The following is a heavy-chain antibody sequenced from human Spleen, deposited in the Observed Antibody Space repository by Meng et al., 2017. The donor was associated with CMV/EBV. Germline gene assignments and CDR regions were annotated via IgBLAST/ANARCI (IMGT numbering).Heavy chain of an antibody. Sequence: GESLKISCAASGFTFSSYSMNWVRQAPGKGLEWVSSISSSSSYIYYADSVKGRFTISRDNSKNTLYLQMNSLRAEDTAVYYCAKTTVTIDTYYYYYGMDVWGQGTTVTVSS. D-gene: IGHD4-11*01. CDR3: AKTTVTIDTYYYYYGMDV. J-gene: IGHJ6*02. CDR1: GFTFSSYS. V-gene: IGHV3-21*01. CDR2: ISSSSSYI.